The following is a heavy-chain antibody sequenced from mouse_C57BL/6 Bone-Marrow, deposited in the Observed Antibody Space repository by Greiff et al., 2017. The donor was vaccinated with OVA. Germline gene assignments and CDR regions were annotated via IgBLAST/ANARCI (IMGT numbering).Heavy chain of an antibody. Sequence: QVQLQQSGPGLVQPSQSLSITCTVSGFSLTSYGVHWVRQSPGKGLEWLGVIWSGGSTDYNAAFISRLSISKDNSKSQVFFKMNSLQADDTAIYYCARHYYGSSYVRGYYAMDYWGQGTSVTVSS. CDR1: GFSLTSYG. CDR2: IWSGGST. D-gene: IGHD1-1*01. CDR3: ARHYYGSSYVRGYYAMDY. J-gene: IGHJ4*01. V-gene: IGHV2-2*01.